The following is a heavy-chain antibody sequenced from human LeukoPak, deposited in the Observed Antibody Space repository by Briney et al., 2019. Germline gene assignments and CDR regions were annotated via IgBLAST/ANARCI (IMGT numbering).Heavy chain of an antibody. D-gene: IGHD3-10*01. CDR1: GGSISSYY. J-gene: IGHJ6*03. V-gene: IGHV4-59*01. CDR3: ARGDYGSGSLFYYYMDV. CDR2: IYYSGST. Sequence: SETLSLTCTVSGGSISSYYWSWIRQPPGKGLEWIGYIYYSGSTNYNPSLKSRVTISVDTSKNQFSLKLSSVTAADTAVYYCARGDYGSGSLFYYYMDVWGKGTTVTISS.